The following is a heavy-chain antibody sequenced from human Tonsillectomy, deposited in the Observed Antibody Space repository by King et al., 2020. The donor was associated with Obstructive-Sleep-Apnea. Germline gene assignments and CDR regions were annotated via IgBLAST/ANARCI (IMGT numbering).Heavy chain of an antibody. D-gene: IGHD3-10*01. CDR2: IWYDGNDI. CDR1: GLTFSNYG. J-gene: IGHJ4*02. V-gene: IGHV3-33*01. CDR3: ARDPYYYAKGYFDY. Sequence: VQLVESGGGVVQPGRSLRLSCVASGLTFSNYGMHWGRQAPGKGLEWVGGIWYDGNDIYYAESVKGRFTISRDNSKNTLYLQMNSLRADDTAVYYCARDPYYYAKGYFDYWGQGTLVTVSS.